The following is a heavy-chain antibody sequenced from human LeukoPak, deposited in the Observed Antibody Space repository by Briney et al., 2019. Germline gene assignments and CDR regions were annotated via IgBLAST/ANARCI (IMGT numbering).Heavy chain of an antibody. CDR2: INPNSGGT. CDR3: ARGLHCSGGSCYSSSWFDP. Sequence: GASEKVSCKASGYTFTGYYMHWVRQAPGQGLEWMGWINPNSGGTNYAQKFQGRVTMTRDTSISTAYMELSRLRSDDTAVYYCARGLHCSGGSCYSSSWFDPWGQGTLVTVSS. CDR1: GYTFTGYY. V-gene: IGHV1-2*02. J-gene: IGHJ5*02. D-gene: IGHD2-15*01.